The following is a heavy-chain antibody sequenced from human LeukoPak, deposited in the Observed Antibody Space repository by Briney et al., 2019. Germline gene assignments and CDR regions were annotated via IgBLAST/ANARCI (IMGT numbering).Heavy chain of an antibody. CDR2: IRSDGTI. CDR1: GFTSFNFP. D-gene: IGHD3-9*01. V-gene: IGHV3-48*02. Sequence: GSLRLSCEASGFTSFNFPMNWVRTAPGKGLEWVSHIRSDGTITYADSVKGRFTISRDDAKTSVYLQMNSLRDEDTAMYYCARDNIWAFDIWGQGTMVTVSS. J-gene: IGHJ3*02. CDR3: ARDNIWAFDI.